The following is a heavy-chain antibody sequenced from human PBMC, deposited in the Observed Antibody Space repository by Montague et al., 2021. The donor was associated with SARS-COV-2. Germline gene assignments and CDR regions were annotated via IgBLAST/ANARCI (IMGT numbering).Heavy chain of an antibody. CDR1: GFSISTGYY. Sequence: SETLSLTCTVSGFSISTGYYWGWIRQPPSKGLEWIGSIYHSGSTXXNPXXXSRVTISVDASKNQFSLKLSSVTAADTAVYYCARDLGNLYDFWSTSYGMDVWGQGTTVTVSS. CDR3: ARDLGNLYDFWSTSYGMDV. D-gene: IGHD3-3*01. J-gene: IGHJ6*02. CDR2: IYHSGST. V-gene: IGHV4-38-2*02.